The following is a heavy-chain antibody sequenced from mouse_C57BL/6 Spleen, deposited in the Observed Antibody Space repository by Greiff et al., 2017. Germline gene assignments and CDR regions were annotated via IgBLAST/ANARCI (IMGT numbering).Heavy chain of an antibody. J-gene: IGHJ2*01. CDR1: GYTFTSYW. Sequence: QVQLQQPGAELVMPGASVKLSCKASGYTFTSYWMHWVKQRPGQGLEWIGEIDPADSYTNYNQKFKGKSTWTVDKSSSTADMQLSSLTSEDSAVYYCARRGNFITTVVATDYWGQGTTLTVSS. CDR2: IDPADSYT. CDR3: ARRGNFITTVVATDY. D-gene: IGHD1-1*01. V-gene: IGHV1-69*01.